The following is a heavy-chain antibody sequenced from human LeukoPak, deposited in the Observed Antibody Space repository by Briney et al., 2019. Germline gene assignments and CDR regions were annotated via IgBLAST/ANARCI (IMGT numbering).Heavy chain of an antibody. J-gene: IGHJ4*02. CDR3: ARGRYIGDDPAFEYFDY. CDR1: GYTFTSYD. Sequence: ASVKVSCKASGYTFTSYDINWVRQATGQGLEWMGWMNPNSGNTGYAQKFQGRVTMTRNTSISTAYMELSSLRSEDTAVYYCARGRYIGDDPAFEYFDYWGQGTLVTVSS. D-gene: IGHD3-9*01. V-gene: IGHV1-8*01. CDR2: MNPNSGNT.